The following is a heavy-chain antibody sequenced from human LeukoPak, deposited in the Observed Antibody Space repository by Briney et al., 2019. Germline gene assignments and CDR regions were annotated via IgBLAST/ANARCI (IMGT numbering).Heavy chain of an antibody. V-gene: IGHV1-2*02. CDR3: ATGYSSSWYSQREYYYYYYYMDV. J-gene: IGHJ6*03. Sequence: ASVKVSCKASGYTFTGYYMHWVRQAPGQGLEWMGWINPNSGGTNYAQKFQGRVTMTRDTSISTAYMELSRLRSDDTAVYYCATGYSSSWYSQREYYYYYYYMDVWGKGTTVTVSS. CDR1: GYTFTGYY. D-gene: IGHD6-13*01. CDR2: INPNSGGT.